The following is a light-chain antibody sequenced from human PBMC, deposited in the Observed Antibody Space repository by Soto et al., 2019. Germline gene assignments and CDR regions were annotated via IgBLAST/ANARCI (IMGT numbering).Light chain of an antibody. J-gene: IGKJ2*01. CDR3: QQGSSAPFT. CDR1: QTISSW. V-gene: IGKV1-5*03. CDR2: KAS. Sequence: DIQMTQSPSTLSGSVGDRVTITCRASQTISSWLAWYQQKPGKAPKLLIYKASTLKSGVPSRFSGSGSGTEFTLTISSLQPDDFATYYCQQGSSAPFTFGPGTQLEV.